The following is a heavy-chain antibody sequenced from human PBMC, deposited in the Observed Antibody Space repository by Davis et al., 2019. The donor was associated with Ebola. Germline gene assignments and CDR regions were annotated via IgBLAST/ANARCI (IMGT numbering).Heavy chain of an antibody. CDR1: GFTFSSYG. J-gene: IGHJ4*02. D-gene: IGHD4-11*01. CDR2: ISYDGSHK. V-gene: IGHV3-30*03. Sequence: GESLKISCAASGFTFSSYGMHWVRQAPGKGLEWVAVISYDGSHKYYADSVKGRFTISRDNAKNSLYLQMNSLRAEDTAVYYCARSMTTFDYWGQGTLVTVSS. CDR3: ARSMTTFDY.